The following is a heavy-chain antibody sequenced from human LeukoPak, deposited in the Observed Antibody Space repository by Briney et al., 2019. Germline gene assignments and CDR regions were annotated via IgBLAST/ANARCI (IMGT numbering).Heavy chain of an antibody. Sequence: SETLSLTCTVSGGSISSYYWSWIRQPAGKGLEWIGRIYTSGSTNYNPSLKSRVTMSVDTSKNQFSLKLSSVTAADTAVYYCARSLYYDFWSGYHPFDYWGQGTLVTVSS. CDR3: ARSLYYDFWSGYHPFDY. CDR2: IYTSGST. J-gene: IGHJ4*02. V-gene: IGHV4-4*07. D-gene: IGHD3-3*01. CDR1: GGSISSYY.